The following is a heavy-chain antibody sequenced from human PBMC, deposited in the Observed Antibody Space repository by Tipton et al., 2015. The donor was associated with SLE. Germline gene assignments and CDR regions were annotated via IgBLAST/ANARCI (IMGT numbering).Heavy chain of an antibody. CDR1: GGSISNRNYY. V-gene: IGHV4-39*07. CDR3: ARDPFSGTSRAEDI. CDR2: IYYTGST. J-gene: IGHJ3*02. D-gene: IGHD1-26*01. Sequence: TLSLTCTVSGGSISNRNYYWGWIRQPPGKGLEWIGSIYYTGSTYYKPSLKSRVTISVDTSKNQFSLNLSSVTAADTAIYYCARDPFSGTSRAEDIWGQGMMIAVSS.